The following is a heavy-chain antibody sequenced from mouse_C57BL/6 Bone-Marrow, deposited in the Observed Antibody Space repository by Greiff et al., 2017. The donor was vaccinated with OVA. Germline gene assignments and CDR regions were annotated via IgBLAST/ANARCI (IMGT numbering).Heavy chain of an antibody. CDR2: IRLKSDNYAT. D-gene: IGHD1-1*01. V-gene: IGHV6-3*01. CDR3: SYYYGSSYEGLDY. CDR1: GFTFSNYW. Sequence: EVKVVESGGGLVQPGGSMKLSCVASGFTFSNYWMNWVRQSPEKGLEWVAQIRLKSDNYATHYAESVKGRFTISRDDSKSSVYLQMNNLRAEDTGIYYCSYYYGSSYEGLDYWGQGTTLTVSS. J-gene: IGHJ2*01.